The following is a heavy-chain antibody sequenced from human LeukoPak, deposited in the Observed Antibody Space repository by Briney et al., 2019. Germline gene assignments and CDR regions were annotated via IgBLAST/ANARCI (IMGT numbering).Heavy chain of an antibody. J-gene: IGHJ4*02. V-gene: IGHV4-38-2*02. CDR2: IYHSGST. CDR3: ARVAYYDSSGWPD. CDR1: GYSISSGYY. Sequence: SETLSLTCTVSGYSISSGYYWGWIRQPPGKGLEWIGSIYHSGSTYYNPSLKSRVTISVDTSKNQLSLKLNSVTAADTAVYYCARVAYYDSSGWPDWGQGTLVTVSS. D-gene: IGHD3-22*01.